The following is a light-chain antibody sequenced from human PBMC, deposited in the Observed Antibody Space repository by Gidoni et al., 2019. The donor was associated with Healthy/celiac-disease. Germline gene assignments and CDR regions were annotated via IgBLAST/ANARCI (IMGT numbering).Light chain of an antibody. CDR2: GAA. Sequence: DIVLTQSPGTLSLSPGERATLSCRASQSVSSSYLAWYQQKPGQAPRLLIYGAASRATGIPDRFSGSGSGTDFTLTISRLEPEDFAVYYCQQYGSSRALFGGGTKVEIK. J-gene: IGKJ4*01. CDR3: QQYGSSRAL. CDR1: QSVSSSY. V-gene: IGKV3-20*01.